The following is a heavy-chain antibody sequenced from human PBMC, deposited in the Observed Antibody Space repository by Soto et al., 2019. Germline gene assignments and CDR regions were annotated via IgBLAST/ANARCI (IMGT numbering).Heavy chain of an antibody. J-gene: IGHJ4*02. Sequence: ASVKVSCKASGYTFTSYGISWVRQAPGQGLEWMGWISAYNGNTNYAQKLQGRVTMTTDISTSTAYMELRSLRSDDTAVYYCATAGDDCSTTTCYVIDYRGQGTLVTVSS. CDR2: ISAYNGNT. CDR1: GYTFTSYG. V-gene: IGHV1-18*04. D-gene: IGHD2-2*01. CDR3: ATAGDDCSTTTCYVIDY.